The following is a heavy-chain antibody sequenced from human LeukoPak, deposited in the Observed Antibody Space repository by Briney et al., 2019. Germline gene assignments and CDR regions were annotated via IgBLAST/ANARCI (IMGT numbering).Heavy chain of an antibody. Sequence: GGSLRLSCAASGFTFSSYAMHWVRQAPGKGLEWVAVILSDGSNKDYADSVKGRFTISRDNSKNTLYLQMNSLRAEDTAVYYCAKGYSYVDYWGQGTLVTVSS. D-gene: IGHD5-18*01. CDR1: GFTFSSYA. CDR2: ILSDGSNK. J-gene: IGHJ4*02. V-gene: IGHV3-30*04. CDR3: AKGYSYVDY.